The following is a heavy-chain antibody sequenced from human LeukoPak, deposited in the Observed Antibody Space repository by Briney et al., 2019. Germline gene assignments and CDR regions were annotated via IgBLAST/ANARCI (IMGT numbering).Heavy chain of an antibody. J-gene: IGHJ4*02. Sequence: GESLKISCKASGYSFTTHWIGWVRLMPGKGLEWMGILYPDDSDTRYSPSFRGQVTMSADKSISTAYLQWSSLKASDTGVYYCARRHGSGWYALDYWGQGTLVTVSS. CDR2: LYPDDSDT. CDR3: ARRHGSGWYALDY. CDR1: GYSFTTHW. D-gene: IGHD6-19*01. V-gene: IGHV5-51*01.